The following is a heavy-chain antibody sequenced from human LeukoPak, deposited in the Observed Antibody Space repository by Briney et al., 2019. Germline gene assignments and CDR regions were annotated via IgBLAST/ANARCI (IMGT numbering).Heavy chain of an antibody. D-gene: IGHD2-2*01. CDR3: ARTSEGYCRSTRCWAYYYYMDV. V-gene: IGHV4-59*01. Sequence: SETLSLTCTVSGGSIETYYWNWIRQPPGKGLEWIGYVFHTGSPNYNPSLKRRVTISVDTSKNQFSLKLRSVTAADTAVYYCARTSEGYCRSTRCWAYYYYMDVWGKGTTVTISS. CDR1: GGSIETYY. J-gene: IGHJ6*03. CDR2: VFHTGSP.